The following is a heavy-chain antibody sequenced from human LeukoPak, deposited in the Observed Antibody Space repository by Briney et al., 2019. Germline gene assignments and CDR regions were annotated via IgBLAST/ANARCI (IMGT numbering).Heavy chain of an antibody. D-gene: IGHD3-10*01. CDR2: INHSGST. J-gene: IGHJ4*02. V-gene: IGHV4-34*01. Sequence: PSETLSLTCAVYGGSFSGYYWSWIRQPPGKGLEWIGEINHSGSTNYNPSLKSRVTISVDTSKNQFSLKLSSVTAADTAVYYCARGAPITMVRGVIHAYWGQGTLVTVSS. CDR3: ARGAPITMVRGVIHAY. CDR1: GGSFSGYY.